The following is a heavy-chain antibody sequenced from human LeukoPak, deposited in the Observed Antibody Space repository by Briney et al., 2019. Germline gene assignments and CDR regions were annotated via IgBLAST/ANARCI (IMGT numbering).Heavy chain of an antibody. J-gene: IGHJ4*02. Sequence: SETLSLTCTVSGGSITSYYWSWIRQPPGKGLEWIGYIYYSGNTNYSPSLKSRLTMSADRSRNRFSLELTSVTAADTAVYYCARINWNYFDYWGQGILVTVSS. CDR1: GGSITSYY. V-gene: IGHV4-59*08. D-gene: IGHD1-20*01. CDR3: ARINWNYFDY. CDR2: IYYSGNT.